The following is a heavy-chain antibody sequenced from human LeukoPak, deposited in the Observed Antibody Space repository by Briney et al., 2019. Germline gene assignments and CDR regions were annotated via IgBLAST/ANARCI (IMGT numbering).Heavy chain of an antibody. CDR1: GFTFSSYG. Sequence: PGRSLRLSCAASGFTFSSYGVHWVRQAPGKGLEWVAVIWYDGSNKYYADSVKGRFTISRDNSKNTLYLQMNSLRAEDTAVYYCAKDGGYYDYVWGSYKFGYFDYWGQGTLVTVSS. CDR2: IWYDGSNK. D-gene: IGHD3-16*01. V-gene: IGHV3-33*06. J-gene: IGHJ4*02. CDR3: AKDGGYYDYVWGSYKFGYFDY.